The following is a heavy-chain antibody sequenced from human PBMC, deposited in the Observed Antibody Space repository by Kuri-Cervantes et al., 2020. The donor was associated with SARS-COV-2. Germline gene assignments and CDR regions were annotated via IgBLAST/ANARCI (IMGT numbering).Heavy chain of an antibody. D-gene: IGHD2-2*01. J-gene: IGHJ4*02. V-gene: IGHV1-2*04. CDR2: INPNSGGT. Sequence: ASVKVSCKTSGYTFTGYYIHWVLQAPGQGLEWMGWINPNSGGTNYAQQFQGWVTMTRDTSISTAYMETGKLRSDDTALYYCASGSSTSWFGGFVRGGSLDYWGQGTLVTVSS. CDR3: ASGSSTSWFGGFVRGGSLDY. CDR1: GYTFTGYY.